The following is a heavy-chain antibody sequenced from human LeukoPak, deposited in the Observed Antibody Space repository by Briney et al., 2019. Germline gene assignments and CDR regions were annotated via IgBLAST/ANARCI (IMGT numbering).Heavy chain of an antibody. CDR3: TTQKSLIAPDVDH. CDR1: GFTFSNAW. J-gene: IGHJ4*02. CDR2: IKSKTDGGTT. V-gene: IGHV3-15*01. D-gene: IGHD6-13*01. Sequence: GGSLRLSCAASGFTFSNAWMSWVREAPGKGLEWVGRIKSKTDGGTTGYAAPGKGGFTVSTHDSKHTLYLQMNSLKPEDTAVYSCTTQKSLIAPDVDHWGQGTLVSVSS.